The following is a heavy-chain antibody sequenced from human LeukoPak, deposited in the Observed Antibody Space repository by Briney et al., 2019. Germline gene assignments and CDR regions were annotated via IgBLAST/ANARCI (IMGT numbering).Heavy chain of an antibody. V-gene: IGHV4-34*01. D-gene: IGHD3-3*01. CDR2: INHSGST. J-gene: IGHJ4*03. Sequence: SETLSLTCAVYGGSFSGYYWSWIRQPPGKGLEWIGEINHSGSTNYNPSLKSRVTISVDTSKNQFSLKLSSVTAADTAVYYCARAVYYDFWSGYFFDYWGQGTTVTVSS. CDR1: GGSFSGYY. CDR3: ARAVYYDFWSGYFFDY.